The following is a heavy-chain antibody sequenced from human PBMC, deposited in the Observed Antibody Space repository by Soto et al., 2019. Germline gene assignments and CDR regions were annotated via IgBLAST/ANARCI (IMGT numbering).Heavy chain of an antibody. V-gene: IGHV4-59*01. CDR2: IYYGGST. Sequence: PSETLSLTCTVSGGSISSYYWSWIRQPPGKGLEWIGYIYYGGSTNYNPSLKSRVTISVDTPKNQFSLKLSSVTAADTAVYYCGTTGPWYDPWGHPSLVTVSS. J-gene: IGHJ5*02. CDR3: GTTGPWYDP. D-gene: IGHD1-1*01. CDR1: GGSISSYY.